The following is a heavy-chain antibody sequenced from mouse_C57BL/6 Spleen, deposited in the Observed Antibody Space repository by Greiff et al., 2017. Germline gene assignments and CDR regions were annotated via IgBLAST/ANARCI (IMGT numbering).Heavy chain of an antibody. CDR3: ARRVYDGYYVLMDY. D-gene: IGHD2-3*01. V-gene: IGHV1-42*01. Sequence: VHVKQSGPELVKPGASVKISCKASGYSFTGYYMNWVKQSPEKSLEWIGEINPSTGGTTYNQKFKAKATLTVDKSSSTAYMQLKSLTSEVSAVYYCARRVYDGYYVLMDYWGQGTSVTVSS. CDR1: GYSFTGYY. CDR2: INPSTGGT. J-gene: IGHJ4*01.